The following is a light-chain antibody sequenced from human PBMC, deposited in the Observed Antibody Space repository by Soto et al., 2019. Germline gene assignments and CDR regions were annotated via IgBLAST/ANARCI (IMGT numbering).Light chain of an antibody. V-gene: IGKV3-11*01. CDR2: DAS. J-gene: IGKJ5*01. CDR3: QQRSNWPIT. CDR1: QSISSY. Sequence: ENVLTQSPATLSLSPGERATLSCRASQSISSYLAWYQQKPGQAPRLLIYDASNRATGIPARFSGSGSGTDFTLPISSLEPEDFAVYYCQQRSNWPITFGQGTRVEIK.